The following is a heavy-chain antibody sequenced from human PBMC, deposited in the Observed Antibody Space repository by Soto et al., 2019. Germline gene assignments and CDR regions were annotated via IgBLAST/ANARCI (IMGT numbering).Heavy chain of an antibody. D-gene: IGHD2-8*01. V-gene: IGHV1-69*04. CDR3: ARDKPYCTNGVCPHYYYYYYMDV. Sequence: ASVKVSCKASGGTFSSYTISWVRQAPGQGLEWMGRIIPILGIANYAQKFQGRVTITADKSTSTAYMGLSSLRSEDTAVYYCARDKPYCTNGVCPHYYYYYYMDVWGKGTTVTVSS. CDR1: GGTFSSYT. J-gene: IGHJ6*03. CDR2: IIPILGIA.